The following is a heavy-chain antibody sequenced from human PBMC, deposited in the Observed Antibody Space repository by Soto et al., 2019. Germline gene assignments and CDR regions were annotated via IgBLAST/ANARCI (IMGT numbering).Heavy chain of an antibody. CDR1: GGSISSYY. V-gene: IGHV4-4*07. CDR3: ARDPGYCSGGSCPRGNWFDP. D-gene: IGHD2-15*01. Sequence: PSETLSLTCTVSGGSISSYYWSWIRQPAGKGLEWIGRIYTSGSTNYNPSLKSRVTMSVDTSKNQFSLKLSSVTAADTAVYYCARDPGYCSGGSCPRGNWFDPWGQGTLVTV. CDR2: IYTSGST. J-gene: IGHJ5*02.